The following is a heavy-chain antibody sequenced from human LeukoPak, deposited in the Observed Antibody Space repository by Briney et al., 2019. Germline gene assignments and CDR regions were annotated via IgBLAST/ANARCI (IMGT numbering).Heavy chain of an antibody. D-gene: IGHD6-13*01. CDR2: ISWNSGSI. CDR3: AKETRSAGYYFDY. J-gene: IGHJ4*02. Sequence: GGSLTLSCAASGFTFDDYAMHWVRQAPGKGLEWVSGISWNSGSIGYADSVKGRFTISRDNAKNSLYLQMNSLRAEDTALYYCAKETRSAGYYFDYWGQGTLVTVSS. V-gene: IGHV3-9*01. CDR1: GFTFDDYA.